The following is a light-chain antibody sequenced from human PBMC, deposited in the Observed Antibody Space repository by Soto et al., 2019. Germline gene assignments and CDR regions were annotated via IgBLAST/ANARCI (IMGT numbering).Light chain of an antibody. CDR1: SSNIGAGYD. CDR2: GNS. CDR3: QSYDSSLSPWV. J-gene: IGLJ3*02. V-gene: IGLV1-40*01. Sequence: QSALTQPPSLSGAPGQRVTMSCTGSSSNIGAGYDVHWYQQLPGTAPKLLIYGNSNRPSGVPDRFSGSKSGTSASLAITGLQAEDEADYYCQSYDSSLSPWVFGVGTKLTVL.